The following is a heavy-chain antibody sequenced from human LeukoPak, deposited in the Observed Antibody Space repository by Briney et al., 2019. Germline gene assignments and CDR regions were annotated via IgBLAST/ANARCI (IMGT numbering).Heavy chain of an antibody. CDR3: ARGPYSYDSSGAFDI. D-gene: IGHD3-22*01. V-gene: IGHV4-59*01. CDR1: GGSISSYY. J-gene: IGHJ3*02. CDR2: IYYKGST. Sequence: SETLSLTCTVSGGSISSYYWSWIRQSSGKGLEWIGYIYYKGSTNYNPSLKSRVTISVDTSKNQFSLKLSSVTAADTAVYFCARGPYSYDSSGAFDIWGQGTMVTVSS.